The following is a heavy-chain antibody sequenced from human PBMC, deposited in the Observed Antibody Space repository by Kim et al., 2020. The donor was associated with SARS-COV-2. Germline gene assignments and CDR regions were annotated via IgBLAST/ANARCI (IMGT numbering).Heavy chain of an antibody. CDR3: AESGYSYGADYYYYYGMDV. J-gene: IGHJ6*02. CDR2: IVVGSGNT. Sequence: SVKVSCKASGFTFTSSAVQWVRQARGQRLEWIGWIVVGSGNTNYAQKFQERVTITRDMSTSTAYMELSSLRSEDTAVYYCAESGYSYGADYYYYYGMDVWGQGTTVTVSS. D-gene: IGHD5-18*01. V-gene: IGHV1-58*01. CDR1: GFTFTSSA.